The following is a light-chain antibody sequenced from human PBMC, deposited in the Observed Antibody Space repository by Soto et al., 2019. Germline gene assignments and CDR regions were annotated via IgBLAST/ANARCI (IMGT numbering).Light chain of an antibody. J-gene: IGLJ2*01. CDR1: NIGSKS. Sequence: SYELTQPPSVSVAPGQTARITCGGNNIGSKSVHWYQQKPGQAPVLVVYDDSDWPSGIPERFSGSNSGNTATLTISRVEAGDEADYYCQVWDSSSSLVFGGGTKLTVL. V-gene: IGLV3-21*02. CDR3: QVWDSSSSLV. CDR2: DDS.